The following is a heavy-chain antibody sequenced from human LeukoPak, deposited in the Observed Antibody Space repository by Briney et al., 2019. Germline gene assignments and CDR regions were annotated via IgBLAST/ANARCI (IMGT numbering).Heavy chain of an antibody. CDR1: GVTFSSFW. CDR3: ATRAYCGGDCHSYDH. D-gene: IGHD2-21*02. Sequence: GGSLRLSCAASGVTFSSFWMSWVRQAPGKGLEWVANIKQDGSERYYVDSVEGRFTISRDNAKNSLYLQMISLRAEDTAVYYCATRAYCGGDCHSYDHWGQGTLVTVSS. J-gene: IGHJ4*02. V-gene: IGHV3-7*01. CDR2: IKQDGSER.